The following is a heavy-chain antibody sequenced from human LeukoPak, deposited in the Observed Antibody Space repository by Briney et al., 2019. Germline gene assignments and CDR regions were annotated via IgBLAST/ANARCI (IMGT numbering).Heavy chain of an antibody. J-gene: IGHJ4*02. Sequence: GGSLRLSCAASGFSFRSYGMHWVRQAPGKGLEWVAGISDSGGSTNYADSVKGRFTISRDNPKNTLYLQMNSLRAEDTAVYFCAKRGVVIRVILVGFHKEAYYFDSWGQGALVTVSS. CDR2: ISDSGGST. D-gene: IGHD3-22*01. V-gene: IGHV3-23*01. CDR1: GFSFRSYG. CDR3: AKRGVVIRVILVGFHKEAYYFDS.